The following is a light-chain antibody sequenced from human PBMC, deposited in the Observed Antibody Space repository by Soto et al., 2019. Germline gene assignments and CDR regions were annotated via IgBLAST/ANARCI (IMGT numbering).Light chain of an antibody. CDR1: QGLLDSDGRTH. V-gene: IGKV2D-29*01. Sequence: DIVLTQTPLSLSVTPGQPASISCNSSQGLLDSDGRTHLYWYVQKTGQPPQALIYEVSKLSSGVPDRFSGSGSGTHFTLTMSRVQAEDAGIYYCMQSLQLNTFGGGTKVEIK. CDR2: EVS. J-gene: IGKJ4*01. CDR3: MQSLQLNT.